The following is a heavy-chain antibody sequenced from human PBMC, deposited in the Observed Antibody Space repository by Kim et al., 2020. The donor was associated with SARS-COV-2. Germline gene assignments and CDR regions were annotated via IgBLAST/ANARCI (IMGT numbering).Heavy chain of an antibody. CDR1: GYTFTSYG. CDR3: ARDHGQQWLEYYFDY. CDR2: ISAYNGNT. J-gene: IGHJ4*02. V-gene: IGHV1-18*01. Sequence: ASVKVSCKASGYTFTSYGISWVRQAPGQGLEWMGWISAYNGNTNYAQKLQGRVTMTTDTSTSTAYMELRSLRSDDTAVYYCARDHGQQWLEYYFDYWGQGTLVTVSS. D-gene: IGHD6-19*01.